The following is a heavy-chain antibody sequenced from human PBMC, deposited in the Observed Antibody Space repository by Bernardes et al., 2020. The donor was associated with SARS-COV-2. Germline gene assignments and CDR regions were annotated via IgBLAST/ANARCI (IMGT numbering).Heavy chain of an antibody. D-gene: IGHD7-27*01. Sequence: GGSLRLSCAASGFTFTANGMHWFRQAPGKGLEWVAFLKQDATNKIYADSVKGRFTISRDISKTTLYLQMNGLRPEDTAIYFCAKDQGYWGKFGLWGRGTLVTVSS. J-gene: IGHJ2*01. V-gene: IGHV3-30*02. CDR2: LKQDATNK. CDR1: GFTFTANG. CDR3: AKDQGYWGKFGL.